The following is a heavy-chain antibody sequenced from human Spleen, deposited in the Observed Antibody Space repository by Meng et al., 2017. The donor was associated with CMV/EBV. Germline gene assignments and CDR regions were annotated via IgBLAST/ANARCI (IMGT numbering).Heavy chain of an antibody. Sequence: GESLKISCAASGFTFNNYSMNWVRQAPGKGLQWLSYISSSSTTIFYADSVKGRFTITRDNAKNSPYLQMNSLRAEDTAVYYCARVSGYCSTNICQWVGGEGHYYYGMDVWGQGTTVTVSS. CDR1: GFTFNNYS. J-gene: IGHJ6*02. D-gene: IGHD2-2*01. CDR3: ARVSGYCSTNICQWVGGEGHYYYGMDV. V-gene: IGHV3-48*04. CDR2: ISSSSTTI.